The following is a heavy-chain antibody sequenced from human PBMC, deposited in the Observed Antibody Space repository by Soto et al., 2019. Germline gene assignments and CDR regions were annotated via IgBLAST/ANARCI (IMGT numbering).Heavy chain of an antibody. CDR1: GYTFTSYG. J-gene: IGHJ4*02. Sequence: QVQLVQSGAEVKKPGASVKVSCKASGYTFTSYGISWVRQAPGQGLEWMGWISAYNGNTKYAPKLQGRVTTTTDTSTSAAYMALRSLRSDDTAVYYCARDLGGSYYAPVDYWGQGTLVTVSS. D-gene: IGHD1-26*01. CDR2: ISAYNGNT. V-gene: IGHV1-18*01. CDR3: ARDLGGSYYAPVDY.